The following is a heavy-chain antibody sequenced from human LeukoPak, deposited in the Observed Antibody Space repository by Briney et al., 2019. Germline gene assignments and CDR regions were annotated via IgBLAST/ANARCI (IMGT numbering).Heavy chain of an antibody. Sequence: ETLSLTCTVSGGSISSYYWSWIRQPPGKGLEWIGEINHSGSTNYNPSLKSRVTISVDTSKNQFSLKLSSVTAADTAVYYCARDRVLAVAGSIDYWGQGTLVTVSS. CDR3: ARDRVLAVAGSIDY. V-gene: IGHV4-34*01. CDR1: GGSISSYY. CDR2: INHSGST. D-gene: IGHD6-19*01. J-gene: IGHJ4*02.